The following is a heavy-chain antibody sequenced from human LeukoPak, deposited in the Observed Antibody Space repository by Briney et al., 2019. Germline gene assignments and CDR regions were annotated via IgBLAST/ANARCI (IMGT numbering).Heavy chain of an antibody. J-gene: IGHJ6*03. CDR3: AKGTGHYYYYMDV. Sequence: GGSLRLSCAASGFTFSSYGMHWVREAPGKGLEWVALIWYDGSNKYYADSVKGRFTISRDNSKNTLYLQMNSLRAEDTAVYYCAKGTGHYYYYMDVWGKGTTVTVSS. CDR1: GFTFSSYG. V-gene: IGHV3-33*06. CDR2: IWYDGSNK. D-gene: IGHD1-14*01.